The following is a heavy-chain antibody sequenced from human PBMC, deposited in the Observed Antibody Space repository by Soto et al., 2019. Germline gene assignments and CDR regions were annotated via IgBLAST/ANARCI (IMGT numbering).Heavy chain of an antibody. CDR1: RFTLSDYY. J-gene: IGHJ6*02. Sequence: QVQLVESGGGVVKAGGSLRLSCAASRFTLSDYYMGWIRQAPGKGLEWLSYISYNGYHIYYADSVKGRFTISRDNAKNSVYLQLNSLRDEDTAVYYCARDNRTNWNGYYRRYDYYGMDVWGQGTTVTVSS. CDR2: ISYNGYHI. CDR3: ARDNRTNWNGYYRRYDYYGMDV. V-gene: IGHV3-11*01. D-gene: IGHD3-3*01.